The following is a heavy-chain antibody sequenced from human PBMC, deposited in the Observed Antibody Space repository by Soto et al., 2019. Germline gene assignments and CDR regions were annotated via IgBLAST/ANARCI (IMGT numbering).Heavy chain of an antibody. CDR1: GGSISSGGYY. D-gene: IGHD2-15*01. J-gene: IGHJ6*02. Sequence: SETLSLTCTVSGGSISSGGYYWSRIRQHPGKGLEWIGYIYYSGSTYYNPSLKSRVTISVDTSKNQFSLKLSSVTAADTAVYYCARGARVVVVVAATSYYYYGMDVWGQGTTVTVSS. CDR2: IYYSGST. CDR3: ARGARVVVVVAATSYYYYGMDV. V-gene: IGHV4-31*03.